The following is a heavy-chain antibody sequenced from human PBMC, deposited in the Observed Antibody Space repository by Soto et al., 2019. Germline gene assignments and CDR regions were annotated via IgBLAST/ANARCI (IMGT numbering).Heavy chain of an antibody. J-gene: IGHJ4*02. V-gene: IGHV3-33*01. CDR1: GXPFSSYC. CDR2: IWYDGSNK. CDR3: ASSIN. Sequence: GSLRLSCAASGXPFSSYCINWVRQAPGKGLDWVAVIWYDGSNKDYADSVNGIFTISRDKSKNTLYLQMNNLIAYDTAVYYCASSINWGQGTLGTVSS.